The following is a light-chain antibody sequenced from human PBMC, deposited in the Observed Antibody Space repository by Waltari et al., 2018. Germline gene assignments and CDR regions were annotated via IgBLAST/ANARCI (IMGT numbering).Light chain of an antibody. CDR2: DVN. CDR1: SSAVGGYNY. CDR3: SAYISSSTLEL. Sequence: SALTPPASVFGSPGQPLTISCPGTSSAVGGYNYVSWYQQHPDKAPKLMIFDVNNRPSGVSNRFSGSKSGNTASLTISGLQAEDEADYYCSAYISSSTLELFGGGTRLTVL. V-gene: IGLV2-14*03. J-gene: IGLJ2*01.